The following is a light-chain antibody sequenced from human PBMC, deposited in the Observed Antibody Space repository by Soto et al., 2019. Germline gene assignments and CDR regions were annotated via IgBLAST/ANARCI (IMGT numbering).Light chain of an antibody. CDR2: AAS. V-gene: IGKV1-27*01. Sequence: DIQMTQSPSSLSASVGDRVTITCRASQGISNYLAWYQQKPGKVPKLLIYAASTLQAGVPSRFSGSGSGTDFSITISSLQPEDVITYYCQKYNSAPHITFGQGTRLEIK. CDR1: QGISNY. CDR3: QKYNSAPHIT. J-gene: IGKJ5*01.